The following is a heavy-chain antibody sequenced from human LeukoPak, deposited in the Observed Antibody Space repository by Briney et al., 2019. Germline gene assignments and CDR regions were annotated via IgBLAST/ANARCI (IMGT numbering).Heavy chain of an antibody. D-gene: IGHD3-16*01. CDR1: GGSSRSYF. CDR2: IYRNGNT. Sequence: SETLSLTCTVSGGSSRSYFWHWIRQPAGKGLEWVGRIYRNGNTNYNPSLKRRLTMSLDTSKKQFSLRMTSVTAAETAVYYCARERGDAVDAFDIWGQGTVVTVSS. J-gene: IGHJ3*02. CDR3: ARERGDAVDAFDI. V-gene: IGHV4-4*07.